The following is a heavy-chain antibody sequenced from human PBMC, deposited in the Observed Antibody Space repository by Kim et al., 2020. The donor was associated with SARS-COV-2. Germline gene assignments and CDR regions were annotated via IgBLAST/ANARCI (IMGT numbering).Heavy chain of an antibody. J-gene: IGHJ6*02. CDR1: GFTFSSYE. V-gene: IGHV3-48*03. Sequence: GGSLRLSCAASGFTFSSYEMNWVRQAPGKGLEWVSYISSSGSTIYYADSVKGRFTISRDNAKNSLYLQMNSLRAEDTAVYYCAREEGYYYGMDVWGQGTTVTVSS. CDR3: AREEGYYYGMDV. CDR2: ISSSGSTI.